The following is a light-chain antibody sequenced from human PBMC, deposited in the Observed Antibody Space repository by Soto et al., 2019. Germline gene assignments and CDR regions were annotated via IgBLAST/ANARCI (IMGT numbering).Light chain of an antibody. J-gene: IGKJ1*01. CDR1: QTISSW. Sequence: EVTLTTSTLSGSVGDRVTITCLASQTISSWLAWYQQKPGKAPKLLIYKASTLKSGVPSRFSGSGSGTEFTLTISSLQPDDFATYYCQHYNSYSEAFGQGTIVDIK. CDR3: QHYNSYSEA. V-gene: IGKV1-5*03. CDR2: KAS.